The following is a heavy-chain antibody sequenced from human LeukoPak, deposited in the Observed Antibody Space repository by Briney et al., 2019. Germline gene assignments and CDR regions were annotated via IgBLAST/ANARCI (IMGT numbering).Heavy chain of an antibody. CDR2: INPSGGST. J-gene: IGHJ4*02. D-gene: IGHD5-24*01. CDR3: ARDLEMATIGEGY. V-gene: IGHV1-46*01. Sequence: ASVKVSCKASGYTFVSYGVTWVRQAPGQGLEWMGIINPSGGSTSYAQKFQGRVTMTRDTSTSTVYMELSSLRSEDTAVYYCARDLEMATIGEGYWGQGTLVTVSS. CDR1: GYTFVSYG.